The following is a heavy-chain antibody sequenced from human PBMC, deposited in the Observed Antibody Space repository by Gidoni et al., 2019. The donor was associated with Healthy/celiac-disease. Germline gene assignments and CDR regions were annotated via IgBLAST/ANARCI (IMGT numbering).Heavy chain of an antibody. D-gene: IGHD2-2*02. CDR1: GWSFSGYY. CDR2: INHSGST. Sequence: QVQLQQWGAGLLKPSETLSLTCAVYGWSFSGYYWRWIRQPPGKGLEWIGEINHSGSTNYNPALKRRVTISVDTSKNQFSLKLSSVTAADTAVYYCARRRLRVVPAAIRSREYYFDYWGQGTLVTVSS. CDR3: ARRRLRVVPAAIRSREYYFDY. V-gene: IGHV4-34*01. J-gene: IGHJ4*02.